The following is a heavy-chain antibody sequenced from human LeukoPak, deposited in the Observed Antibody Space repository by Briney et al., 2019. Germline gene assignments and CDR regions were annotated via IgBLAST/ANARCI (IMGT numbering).Heavy chain of an antibody. CDR1: GFTFSSYS. V-gene: IGHV3-21*01. D-gene: IGHD4-11*01. CDR2: ISSSSSYI. J-gene: IGHJ3*02. CDR3: AKKTRGCSNDAFDI. Sequence: GGSLRLSCAASGFTFSSYSMNWVRQAPGKGLEWVSSISSSSSYIYYADSVKGRFTISRDNSKNTLYLQMNSLRAEDTAVYYCAKKTRGCSNDAFDIWGQGTMVTVSS.